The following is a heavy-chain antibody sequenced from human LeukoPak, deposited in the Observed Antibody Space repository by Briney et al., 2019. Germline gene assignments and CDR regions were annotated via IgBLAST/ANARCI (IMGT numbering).Heavy chain of an antibody. Sequence: SETLSLTCTVSGGSISSSSYYWGWLRQPPGKGLEWIGRIYYSGSTYYNPSLKSRVTISVDTSKNQFSLKLSSVTAADTAVYYCAKQIRGEWELLSDKTHDAFDIWGQGTMVTVSS. D-gene: IGHD1-26*01. CDR1: GGSISSSSYY. CDR2: IYYSGST. J-gene: IGHJ3*02. CDR3: AKQIRGEWELLSDKTHDAFDI. V-gene: IGHV4-39*01.